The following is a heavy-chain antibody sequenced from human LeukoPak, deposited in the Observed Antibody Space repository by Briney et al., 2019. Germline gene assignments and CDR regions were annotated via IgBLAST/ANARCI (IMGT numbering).Heavy chain of an antibody. Sequence: GESLKISCKGSGYSFTSYWIGWVRQMPGKGLEWMGIINPEDSDTTYSPSFQGQVTISADKSISTAYLQWSSLKASDTAMFYCARHGGIRGVDAFDIWGQGTMVTVSS. D-gene: IGHD3-10*01. CDR2: INPEDSDT. J-gene: IGHJ3*02. CDR1: GYSFTSYW. CDR3: ARHGGIRGVDAFDI. V-gene: IGHV5-51*01.